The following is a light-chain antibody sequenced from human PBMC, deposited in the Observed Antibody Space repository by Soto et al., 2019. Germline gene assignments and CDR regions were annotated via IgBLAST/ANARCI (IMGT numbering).Light chain of an antibody. Sequence: QSVLTQPASVSGSPGQSITISCAGTSSDVGGYNYVSWYQQHPGKAPKLMIYEVTNRPSGVSNRFSGSKSGNTASLTISGLRAQDEADYYCSSYRSSITYVFGTGTKVTVI. CDR3: SSYRSSITYV. V-gene: IGLV2-14*01. CDR1: SSDVGGYNY. J-gene: IGLJ1*01. CDR2: EVT.